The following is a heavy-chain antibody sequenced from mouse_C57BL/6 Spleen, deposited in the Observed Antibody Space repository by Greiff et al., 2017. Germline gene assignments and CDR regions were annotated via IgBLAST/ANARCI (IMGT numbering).Heavy chain of an antibody. J-gene: IGHJ2*01. Sequence: VQLQQPGAELVRPGTSVKLSCKASGYTFTSYWMHWVKQRPGQGLEWIGVIDPSDSYTNYNQKFKGTATLTVDPSSSTAYMQLISLTSDDSAVYYCAISGDYYCSSYGWGQGTTLTVSS. CDR3: AISGDYYCSSYG. V-gene: IGHV1-59*01. D-gene: IGHD1-1*01. CDR2: IDPSDSYT. CDR1: GYTFTSYW.